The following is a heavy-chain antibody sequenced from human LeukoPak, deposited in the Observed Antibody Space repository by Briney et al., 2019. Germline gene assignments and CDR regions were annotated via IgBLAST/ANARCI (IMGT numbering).Heavy chain of an antibody. V-gene: IGHV1-3*01. CDR3: ARDVVTFYDDSSGYYY. D-gene: IGHD3-22*01. CDR1: GYTFTSYA. J-gene: IGHJ4*02. Sequence: ASVKVSCKASGYTFTSYAMHWVRQAPGQRLEWMGWINAGNGNTKYSQKFRGRVTITRDTSASTAYMELSSLRSEDTAVYYCARDVVTFYDDSSGYYYWGQGTLVTVSS. CDR2: INAGNGNT.